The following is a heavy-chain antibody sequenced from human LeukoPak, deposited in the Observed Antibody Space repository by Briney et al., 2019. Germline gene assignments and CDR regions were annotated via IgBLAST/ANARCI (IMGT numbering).Heavy chain of an antibody. Sequence: GGSLRLSCVAYGFSFSTYWMTWVRQAPGKGLEWVANIKQDGSEKYYVDSVKGRFTSSRDNAKNSLYLQMNRLRAEDTAVYYCVRGNDYGGPHYWGQGTLVTVSS. CDR1: GFSFSTYW. D-gene: IGHD4-23*01. V-gene: IGHV3-7*01. J-gene: IGHJ4*02. CDR2: IKQDGSEK. CDR3: VRGNDYGGPHY.